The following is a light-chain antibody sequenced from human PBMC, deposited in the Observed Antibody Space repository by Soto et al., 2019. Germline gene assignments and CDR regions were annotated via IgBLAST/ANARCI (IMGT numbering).Light chain of an antibody. CDR2: GAS. Sequence: EIVMTQSPATLSVSPGERAILSCRASQSVNSDLAWYQQKPGQAPRLLIYGASTRATGIPARFRGSGSGTDFTLTISSLQSEDFAVYYCQQYNQWPPWTFGQGTKVDIK. CDR3: QQYNQWPPWT. CDR1: QSVNSD. J-gene: IGKJ1*01. V-gene: IGKV3-15*01.